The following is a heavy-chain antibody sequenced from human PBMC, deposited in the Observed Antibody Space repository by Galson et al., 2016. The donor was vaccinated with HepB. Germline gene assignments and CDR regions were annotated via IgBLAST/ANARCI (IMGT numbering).Heavy chain of an antibody. V-gene: IGHV1-8*01. D-gene: IGHD3-3*01. CDR2: MNPNTGNT. J-gene: IGHJ4*02. Sequence: SVKVSCKASGYTFTDYDINWVRQATGQGLEWMGWMNPNTGNTGLAQKFQGRVTLTRNTSIRTAYMELNSLRSDDTAVYYCARNLERTGAFDKWGQGTLVTVSS. CDR3: ARNLERTGAFDK. CDR1: GYTFTDYD.